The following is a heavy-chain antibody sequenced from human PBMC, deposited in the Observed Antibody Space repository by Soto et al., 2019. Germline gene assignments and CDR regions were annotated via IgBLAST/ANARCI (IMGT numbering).Heavy chain of an antibody. Sequence: EVQLVESGGGLVQPGGSLRLSCAASGFTFSSYWMSWVRQAPGKGQVWVANIKQDGSEEYYVDSVKGRFTISRDNAKNSLYLQMNSLRAEDTAVYYCARGPHYDFWSGGAEYFQHWGQGTLVTVSS. CDR2: IKQDGSEE. D-gene: IGHD3-3*01. J-gene: IGHJ1*01. V-gene: IGHV3-7*01. CDR3: ARGPHYDFWSGGAEYFQH. CDR1: GFTFSSYW.